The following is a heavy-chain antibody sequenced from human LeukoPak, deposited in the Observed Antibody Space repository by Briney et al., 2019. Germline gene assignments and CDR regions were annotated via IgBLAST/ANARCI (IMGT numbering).Heavy chain of an antibody. Sequence: GSVKLSCTQSGSTFSIYALNIARQAPGKGQEWVLGISGSGGGTYYADPVKGRFTISRDNSKNTLDLRMNRLRAEDTAVYYCAKVGRGDMLRGLITKGYFDLWGQGTLVTVSS. CDR3: AKVGRGDMLRGLITKGYFDL. CDR2: ISGSGGGT. J-gene: IGHJ4*02. V-gene: IGHV3-23*01. D-gene: IGHD3-10*01. CDR1: GSTFSIYA.